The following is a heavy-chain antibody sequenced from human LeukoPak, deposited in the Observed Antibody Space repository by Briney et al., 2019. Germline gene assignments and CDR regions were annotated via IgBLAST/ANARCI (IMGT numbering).Heavy chain of an antibody. V-gene: IGHV1-46*01. Sequence: ASVKVSCKASGYTFTSYFVHWVRQAPGQGLEWMGMINPSTSGTSYAQKFQGRVTMTRDTSTSTAYMEMRSLRSDDTAVYYCARGSSGSHTFDFWGQGSLVTVSS. CDR3: ARGSSGSHTFDF. CDR1: GYTFTSYF. D-gene: IGHD1-26*01. J-gene: IGHJ4*02. CDR2: INPSTSGT.